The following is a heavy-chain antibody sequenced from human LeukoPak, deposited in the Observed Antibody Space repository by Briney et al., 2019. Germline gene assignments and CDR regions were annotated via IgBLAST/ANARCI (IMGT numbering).Heavy chain of an antibody. CDR3: ARGGYCSSTSCYLDY. Sequence: GGSLRLSCAASGFTFSSYAMSWVRQAPGKGLEWVSAISGSGGSTYYADSVKGRFTISRDNSKNTLYLQMGSLRAEDMAVYYCARGGYCSSTSCYLDYWGQGTLVTVSS. J-gene: IGHJ4*02. D-gene: IGHD2-2*01. CDR1: GFTFSSYA. V-gene: IGHV3-23*01. CDR2: ISGSGGST.